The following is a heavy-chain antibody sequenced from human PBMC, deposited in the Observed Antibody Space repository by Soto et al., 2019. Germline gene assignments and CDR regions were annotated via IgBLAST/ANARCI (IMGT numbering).Heavy chain of an antibody. Sequence: SETLSLTCAVYGGSFSGYYWSWIRQPPGKGLEWIGEINHSGSTNYNPSLKSRVTISVDTSKNQFSLKLRSVTAADTAVYYCASPKYCSSTSYYGDLGYWGQGTLVTVSS. J-gene: IGHJ4*02. V-gene: IGHV4-34*01. D-gene: IGHD2-2*01. CDR1: GGSFSGYY. CDR3: ASPKYCSSTSYYGDLGY. CDR2: INHSGST.